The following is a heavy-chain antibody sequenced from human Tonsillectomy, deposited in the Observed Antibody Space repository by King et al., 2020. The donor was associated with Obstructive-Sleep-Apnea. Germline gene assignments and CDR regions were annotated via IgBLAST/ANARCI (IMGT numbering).Heavy chain of an antibody. V-gene: IGHV3-48*04. CDR3: AREDTIDFWSGYSPTFDY. Sequence: VQLVESGGGVVQPGGSLRLSCAASGFTFSSYNMNLGSLATGKGVEWVSYISSSSTTIYYDDSVKGRFTIARDNAKNSLYLRMNSLRAEDTAVYYCAREDTIDFWSGYSPTFDYWGQGTLVTVSS. D-gene: IGHD3-3*01. J-gene: IGHJ4*02. CDR2: ISSSSTTI. CDR1: GFTFSSYN.